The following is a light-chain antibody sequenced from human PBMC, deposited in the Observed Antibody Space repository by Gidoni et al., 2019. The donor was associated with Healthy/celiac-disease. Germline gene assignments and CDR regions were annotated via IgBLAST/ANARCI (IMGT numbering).Light chain of an antibody. V-gene: IGKV3-11*01. CDR3: QQRSSWPPEYT. Sequence: EILLTQSPATLSLSPGGRATLPCRASQSVSSYLAWYQQKPGQAPRLLIYDASNRATGIPARFSGSGSGTDFTLTISSREPEDFAVYYCQQRSSWPPEYTFGQGTKLEIK. CDR1: QSVSSY. J-gene: IGKJ2*01. CDR2: DAS.